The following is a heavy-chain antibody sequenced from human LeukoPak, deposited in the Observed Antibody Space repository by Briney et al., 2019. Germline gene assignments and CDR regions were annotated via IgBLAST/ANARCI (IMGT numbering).Heavy chain of an antibody. J-gene: IGHJ3*02. Sequence: PGGSLRLSCAASGFTFSSYSMNWVRQAPGKGLEWVSYISSSSSTIYYADSVKGRFTISRDNAKNSLYLQMNSLRSEDTAVYYCARTLLYSSGSPDAFDIWGQGTMVTVSS. V-gene: IGHV3-48*04. CDR3: ARTLLYSSGSPDAFDI. CDR1: GFTFSSYS. CDR2: ISSSSSTI. D-gene: IGHD3-10*01.